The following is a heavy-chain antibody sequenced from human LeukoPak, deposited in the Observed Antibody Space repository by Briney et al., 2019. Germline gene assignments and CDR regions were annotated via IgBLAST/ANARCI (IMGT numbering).Heavy chain of an antibody. CDR1: GFTFSSYS. CDR2: ISSSSSYI. CDR3: ARAYGYCSGGSCYTPHGSYYYGMDV. J-gene: IGHJ6*02. D-gene: IGHD2-15*01. V-gene: IGHV3-21*01. Sequence: GGSLRLSCAASGFTFSSYSMNWVRQAPGKGLEWVSSISSSSSYIYYADSVKGRFTISRGNAKNSLYLQMNSLRAEDTAVYYCARAYGYCSGGSCYTPHGSYYYGMDVWGQGTTVTVSS.